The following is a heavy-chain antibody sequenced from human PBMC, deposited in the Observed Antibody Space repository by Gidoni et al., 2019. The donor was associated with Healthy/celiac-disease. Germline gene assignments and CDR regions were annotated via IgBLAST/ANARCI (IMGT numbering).Heavy chain of an antibody. Sequence: QVQLQESGPGLVKPSETLSLTCTVSGGSVSSGSYYWSWIRQPPGKGLEWIGYIYYSGSTNYNPSLKSRVTISVDTSKNQFSLKLSSVTAADTAVYYCARDLSSGYYYVFDYWGQGTLVTVSS. D-gene: IGHD3-22*01. CDR2: IYYSGST. V-gene: IGHV4-61*01. CDR1: GGSVSSGSYY. J-gene: IGHJ4*02. CDR3: ARDLSSGYYYVFDY.